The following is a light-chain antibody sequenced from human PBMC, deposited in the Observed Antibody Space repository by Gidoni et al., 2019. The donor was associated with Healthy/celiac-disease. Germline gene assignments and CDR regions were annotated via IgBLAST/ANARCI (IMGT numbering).Light chain of an antibody. CDR3: QQRSNWPPGEYT. CDR1: QSVSSY. J-gene: IGKJ2*01. CDR2: DAS. V-gene: IGKV3-11*01. Sequence: EIVLTQSPATLSLSPGERAPLACRASQSVSSYLAWYQHKPGQAPRLLVDDASNRATGIPARFSGSGPGTDVTVTGSSLEPEEFAVYYCQQRSNWPPGEYTFGQGTKLEIK.